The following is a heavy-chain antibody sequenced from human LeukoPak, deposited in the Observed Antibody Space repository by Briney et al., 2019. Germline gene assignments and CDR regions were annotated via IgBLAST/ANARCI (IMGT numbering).Heavy chain of an antibody. CDR1: GDSISSYC. CDR3: ARQSGGNYVWGTYSYTDPYYFDY. CDR2: IYYSGST. V-gene: IGHV4-59*08. Sequence: KSSETLSLTCTVSGDSISSYCWSWSRQPPGKGLEWIGYIYYSGSTKYNPSLKSRVTTSMDTSKNQFSLKVISVTAADTAVYYCARQSGGNYVWGTYSYTDPYYFDYWGQGTLVTVSS. D-gene: IGHD3-16*02. J-gene: IGHJ4*02.